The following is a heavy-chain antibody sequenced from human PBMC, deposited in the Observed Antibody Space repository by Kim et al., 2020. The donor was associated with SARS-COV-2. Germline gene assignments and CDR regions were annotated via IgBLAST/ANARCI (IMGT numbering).Heavy chain of an antibody. D-gene: IGHD2-15*01. Sequence: GGSLRLSCAASGLTFSSYAMSWVRQAPGKGLEWVSAISGSGGSTYYADSVKGRFTISRDNSKNTLYLQVNSLRAEDTAVYYCAKQARVVVAAFDSWGQGTLVTVSS. CDR1: GLTFSSYA. V-gene: IGHV3-23*01. CDR3: AKQARVVVAAFDS. J-gene: IGHJ4*02. CDR2: ISGSGGST.